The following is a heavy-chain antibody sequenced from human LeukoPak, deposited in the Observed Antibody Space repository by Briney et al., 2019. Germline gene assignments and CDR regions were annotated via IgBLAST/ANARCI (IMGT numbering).Heavy chain of an antibody. CDR1: GGTFSSYA. V-gene: IGHV1-69*13. Sequence: SVKVSCKASGGTFSSYAISWVRQAPGQGLEWMGGIIPIFGTANYAQKFQGRVTITADESTSTAYMELSSLRSEDTAVYYCASSQSEEGLSRYFDWLPASWGQGTLVTVSS. J-gene: IGHJ4*02. D-gene: IGHD3-9*01. CDR3: ASSQSEEGLSRYFDWLPAS. CDR2: IIPIFGTA.